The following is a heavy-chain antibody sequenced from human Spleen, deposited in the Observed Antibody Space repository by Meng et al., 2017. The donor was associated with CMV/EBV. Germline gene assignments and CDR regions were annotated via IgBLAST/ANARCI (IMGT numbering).Heavy chain of an antibody. J-gene: IGHJ6*02. V-gene: IGHV4-34*01. Sequence: IRQSPVKGLEWIGEINQGGSSTYNPSFESRVIISKDTSKNQFSLRLSSVTAADTAVYFCARGRLREWYYHDSGSRPTVMYNHYGMDVWGQGTTVTVSS. CDR3: ARGRLREWYYHDSGSRPTVMYNHYGMDV. CDR2: INQGGSS. D-gene: IGHD3-10*01.